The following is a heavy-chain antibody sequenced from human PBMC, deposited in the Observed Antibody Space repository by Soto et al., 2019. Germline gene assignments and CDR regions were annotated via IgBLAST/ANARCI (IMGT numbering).Heavy chain of an antibody. V-gene: IGHV1-69*13. J-gene: IGHJ4*02. Sequence: SVKLSCKASGCTFSSYAISWVRQAPGQGLEWMGGIIPIFGTANYAQKFQGRVTITADESTSTAYMELSSLRSEDTAVYYCARTGYSGYDASWGQGTLVTVSS. D-gene: IGHD5-12*01. CDR2: IIPIFGTA. CDR3: ARTGYSGYDAS. CDR1: GCTFSSYA.